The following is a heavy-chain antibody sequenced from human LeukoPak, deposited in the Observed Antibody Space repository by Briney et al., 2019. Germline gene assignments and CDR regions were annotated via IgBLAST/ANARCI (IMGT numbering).Heavy chain of an antibody. Sequence: GASVKVSCKASGGTFSSYAISGVRQAPGQGHEWMGGIIPIFGTANYAQKFQGRVTITADESTSTAYMELSSVRSEDTAVYYCARIVPICSSTSCYDVWGKGTTVTVSS. J-gene: IGHJ6*04. V-gene: IGHV1-69*13. CDR2: IIPIFGTA. D-gene: IGHD2-2*01. CDR3: ARIVPICSSTSCYDV. CDR1: GGTFSSYA.